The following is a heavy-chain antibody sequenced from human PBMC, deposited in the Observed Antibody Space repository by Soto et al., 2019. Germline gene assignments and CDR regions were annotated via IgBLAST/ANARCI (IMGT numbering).Heavy chain of an antibody. Sequence: QVQLVQSGAEVKKPGASVKVSCKASGYIFSNYGISWVRQGPGQGLEWMGWISGYNGNTHYEEKVQDRIKMTTDTSTSTTYLELRSLRSDDTAVYFCARDPGFGFGYSYAFAMDVWGQGTTVTVS. J-gene: IGHJ6*02. CDR2: ISGYNGNT. CDR1: GYIFSNYG. D-gene: IGHD5-18*01. CDR3: ARDPGFGFGYSYAFAMDV. V-gene: IGHV1-18*01.